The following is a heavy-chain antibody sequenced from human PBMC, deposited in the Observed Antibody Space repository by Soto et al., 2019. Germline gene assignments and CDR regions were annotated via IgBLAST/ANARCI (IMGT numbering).Heavy chain of an antibody. J-gene: IGHJ6*02. Sequence: PSETLSLTCTVSGDSISNYYWSWIRQPPGKGLEWIAYIYYSGSTNYNPSLKSRVTISVDTSKTQFSLKLNSVTAADTAVYYCARSMDTGYYYYGMDVWGQGTPVTVSS. CDR1: GDSISNYY. CDR2: IYYSGST. CDR3: ARSMDTGYYYYGMDV. V-gene: IGHV4-59*01.